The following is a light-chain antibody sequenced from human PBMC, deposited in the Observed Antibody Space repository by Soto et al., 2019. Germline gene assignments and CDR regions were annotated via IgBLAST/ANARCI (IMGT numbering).Light chain of an antibody. CDR1: QSVGSN. CDR3: QQYNNWPPDRT. V-gene: IGKV3-15*01. CDR2: GAS. J-gene: IGKJ1*01. Sequence: IVMTQSPATLSVSPGERATLSCRASQSVGSNLAWYQQKPGQAPRLLIYGASTRATGIPARFSGSGSGTEVTHTIRSLQSEDFAIYFCQQYNNWPPDRTFGQGTKVEIK.